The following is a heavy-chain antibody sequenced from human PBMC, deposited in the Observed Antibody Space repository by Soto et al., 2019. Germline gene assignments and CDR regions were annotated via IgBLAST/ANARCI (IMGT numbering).Heavy chain of an antibody. CDR2: IYYSGST. J-gene: IGHJ4*02. D-gene: IGHD3-10*01. CDR3: ARDRPYYYGSGSHCFNY. V-gene: IGHV4-61*01. CDR1: GGSVSSGSYY. Sequence: PSETLSLTCTVSGGSVSSGSYYWSWIRQPPGKGLEWIGYIYYSGSTNYNPSLKSRVTISVDTSKNQFSLKLSSVTAADTAVYYCARDRPYYYGSGSHCFNYWGQGTLVTVSS.